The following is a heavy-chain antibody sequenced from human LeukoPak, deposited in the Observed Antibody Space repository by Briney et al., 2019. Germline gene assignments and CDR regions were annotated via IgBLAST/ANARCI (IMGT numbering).Heavy chain of an antibody. J-gene: IGHJ4*02. D-gene: IGHD3-9*01. Sequence: SETLSLTCAVYGGSFSGYYWSWIRQPPGKGLEWIGEINHSGSPNYNPSLKSRVTISVDTSKNQFSLKLSSVTAADTAVYYCARLDYDILTGYHRSMYYFDYWGQGTLVTVSS. CDR3: ARLDYDILTGYHRSMYYFDY. CDR2: INHSGSP. V-gene: IGHV4-34*01. CDR1: GGSFSGYY.